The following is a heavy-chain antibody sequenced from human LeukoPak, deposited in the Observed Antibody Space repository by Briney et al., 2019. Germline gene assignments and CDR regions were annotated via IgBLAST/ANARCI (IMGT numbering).Heavy chain of an antibody. J-gene: IGHJ4*02. Sequence: PSETLSLTCAVYGGSFSGYYWSWIRQPPGKGLEWIGEINHSGSTNYNPSLKSRVTISVDTSKNQFSLKLSSVTAADTAVYYCARDESYGDYFDYWGQGTLVTVSS. D-gene: IGHD4-17*01. V-gene: IGHV4-34*01. CDR3: ARDESYGDYFDY. CDR2: INHSGST. CDR1: GGSFSGYY.